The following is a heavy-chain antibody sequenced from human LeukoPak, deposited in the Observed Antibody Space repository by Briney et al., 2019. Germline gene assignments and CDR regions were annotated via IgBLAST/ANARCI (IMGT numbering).Heavy chain of an antibody. CDR2: IYYSGST. CDR3: ASNVDTAMAAYWYFDL. D-gene: IGHD5-18*01. Sequence: SETLSLTCTVFGGSISSYYWSWIRQPPGKGLEWIGYIYYSGSTNYNPSLKSRVTISVDTSKNQFSLKLSSVTAADTAVYCCASNVDTAMAAYWYFDLWGRGTLVTASS. V-gene: IGHV4-59*08. J-gene: IGHJ2*01. CDR1: GGSISSYY.